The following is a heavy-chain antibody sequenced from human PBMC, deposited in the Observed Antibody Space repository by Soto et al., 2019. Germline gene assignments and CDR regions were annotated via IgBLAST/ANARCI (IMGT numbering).Heavy chain of an antibody. Sequence: EVQLVESGGGLVKPGGSLRLSCAASGFTFSNAWMSWVRQAPGKGLEWVGRIKSKTDGGTTDYAAPVKGRFTISRDYSKNTLYLQMNSLKTEDTAVYYCTTDKPHCTNGVCYFYYYYGMDVWGQGTTVTVSS. CDR2: IKSKTDGGTT. J-gene: IGHJ6*02. V-gene: IGHV3-15*01. D-gene: IGHD2-8*01. CDR3: TTDKPHCTNGVCYFYYYYGMDV. CDR1: GFTFSNAW.